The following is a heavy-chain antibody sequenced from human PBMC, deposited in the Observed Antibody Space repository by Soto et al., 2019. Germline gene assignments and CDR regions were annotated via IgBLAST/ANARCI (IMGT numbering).Heavy chain of an antibody. CDR3: AREISQWLVGEGAFDI. CDR2: IKQDGSEK. J-gene: IGHJ3*02. CDR1: GFTFSSYW. Sequence: EVQLVESGGGLVQPGGSLRLSCAASGFTFSSYWMSWVRQAPGKGLEWVANIKQDGSEKYYVDSVKGRFTISRDNAKNSLYLQMNRLRAEDTAVYYCAREISQWLVGEGAFDIWGQGTMVTVSS. D-gene: IGHD6-19*01. V-gene: IGHV3-7*01.